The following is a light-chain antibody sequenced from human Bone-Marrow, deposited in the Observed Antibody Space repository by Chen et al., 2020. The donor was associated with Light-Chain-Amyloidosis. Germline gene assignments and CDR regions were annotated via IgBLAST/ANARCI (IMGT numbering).Light chain of an antibody. CDR2: FAS. J-gene: IGKJ2*01. V-gene: IGKV6-21*01. CDR1: QNIGSS. CDR3: HQSRNLPHT. Sequence: EVVLTQSPDFQSVTPKEKVTITCRASQNIGSSLHWYQQKPDQSPKLLIKFASQSFSGVPSRFSGSGSETDFPLTINSLEAEDAATYFCHQSRNLPHTFGQGTKLEIK.